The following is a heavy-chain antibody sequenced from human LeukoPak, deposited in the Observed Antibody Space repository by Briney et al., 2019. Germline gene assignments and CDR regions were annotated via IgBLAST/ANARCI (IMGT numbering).Heavy chain of an antibody. CDR3: TREARRFGELLFDY. CDR2: IRSKAYGGTT. V-gene: IGHV3-49*03. CDR1: GFTFGDYV. J-gene: IGHJ4*02. Sequence: SLRLSCTASGFTFGDYVMSWFSQAPGTRQEGAGFIRSKAYGGTTDYAASVKGRFTISRDDSKSIAYLQMNSLKTEDTAVYYCTREARRFGELLFDYWGQGTLVTVSS. D-gene: IGHD3-10*01.